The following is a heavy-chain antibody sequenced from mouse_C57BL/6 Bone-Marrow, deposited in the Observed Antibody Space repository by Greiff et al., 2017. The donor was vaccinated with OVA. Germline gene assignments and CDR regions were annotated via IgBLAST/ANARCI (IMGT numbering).Heavy chain of an antibody. CDR3: ARGGELGAMDY. J-gene: IGHJ4*01. Sequence: SGPELVKPGASVKISCKASGYSFTGYYMNWVKQSPEKSLEWIGEINPSTGGTTYNQKFKAKATLTVDKSSSTAYMQLKSLTSEDSAVYYCARGGELGAMDYWGQGTSVPVSS. D-gene: IGHD4-1*01. CDR1: GYSFTGYY. V-gene: IGHV1-42*01. CDR2: INPSTGGT.